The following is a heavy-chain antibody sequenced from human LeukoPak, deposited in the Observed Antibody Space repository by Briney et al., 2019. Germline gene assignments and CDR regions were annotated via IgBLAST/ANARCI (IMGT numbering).Heavy chain of an antibody. CDR3: VRAEGSSGSSEYFQH. CDR1: GFTFNRYG. Sequence: GGSLRLSCLASGFTFNRYGMKWVRQAPGKGLEWVSSISGSSNDKHYIDSVKGRFTISRDNAKNSLFLQMNSLRAEDTAVYYCVRAEGSSGSSEYFQHWGQGTLVTVSS. J-gene: IGHJ1*01. CDR2: ISGSSNDK. D-gene: IGHD5-12*01. V-gene: IGHV3-21*01.